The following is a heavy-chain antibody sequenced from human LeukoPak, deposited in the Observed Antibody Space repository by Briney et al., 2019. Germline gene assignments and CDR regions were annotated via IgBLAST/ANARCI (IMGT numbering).Heavy chain of an antibody. Sequence: GRSLRLSCTASGFTFDDYAMHWVRQVPRKGLEWVSGISWNSAGILYADSVKGRFTISRDNAKNSLYLQMNSLRAEDTALYYCAKDLIGLPSGEDYWGQGTLVTVSS. CDR3: AKDLIGLPSGEDY. CDR1: GFTFDDYA. V-gene: IGHV3-9*01. CDR2: ISWNSAGI. J-gene: IGHJ4*02. D-gene: IGHD2-21*01.